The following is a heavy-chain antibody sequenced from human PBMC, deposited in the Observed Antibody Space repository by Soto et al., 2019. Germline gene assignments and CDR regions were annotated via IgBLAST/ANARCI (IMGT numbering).Heavy chain of an antibody. Sequence: SETLSLTCSVSGDSISTVDYFWAWIRQPPGQALEYIGYIYKSTTTYYNPSFESRVAISLDTSKSQFSLNVTSVTAADTAVYFCARGRHCLTGRCFPNWFDSWGQGTLVTVS. J-gene: IGHJ5*01. V-gene: IGHV4-30-4*01. CDR2: IYKSTTT. D-gene: IGHD3-16*01. CDR3: ARGRHCLTGRCFPNWFDS. CDR1: GDSISTVDYF.